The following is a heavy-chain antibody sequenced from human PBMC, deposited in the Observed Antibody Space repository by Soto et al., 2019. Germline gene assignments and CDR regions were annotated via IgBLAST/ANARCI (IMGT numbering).Heavy chain of an antibody. D-gene: IGHD2-2*01. V-gene: IGHV4-34*01. J-gene: IGHJ3*02. Sequence: SETLSLTCAVYNGSFSVYYWTWIRQSPGKGLEWIGEINHSGSTNYNPSLKSRVTISVDTSRNQFSLKLSSVTAADTAVYYCARDSTRRGTCDIWGQGTMVTVSS. CDR2: INHSGST. CDR3: ARDSTRRGTCDI. CDR1: NGSFSVYY.